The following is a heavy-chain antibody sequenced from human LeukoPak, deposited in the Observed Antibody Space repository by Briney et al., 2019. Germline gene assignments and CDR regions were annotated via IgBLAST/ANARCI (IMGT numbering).Heavy chain of an antibody. CDR2: IYYSGST. J-gene: IGHJ4*02. CDR3: ARDRPYGHIDY. CDR1: ADSMTTTSFY. Sequence: SETLSLTCTVSADSMTTTSFYWGWIRQPPGKALEWIGDIYYSGSTYYNPSLKGRVTISVDTSKDQFSLKLSAVTAADTAVYYCARDRPYGHIDYWGQGTLVTVSS. V-gene: IGHV4-39*07. D-gene: IGHD3-10*01.